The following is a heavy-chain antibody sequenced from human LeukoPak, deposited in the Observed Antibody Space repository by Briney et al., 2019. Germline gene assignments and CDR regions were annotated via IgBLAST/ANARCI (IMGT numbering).Heavy chain of an antibody. Sequence: GGSLRLSCAASGFTFSSYWMTWVRQAPGKGLEWVANINEDGSEKYYVDSVKGRFTISRDNAKNSLYLQMNSLRAEDTAVYYCARPFFTNSWYPLDYWGQRTLVTGSS. CDR3: ARPFFTNSWYPLDY. CDR2: INEDGSEK. D-gene: IGHD6-13*01. V-gene: IGHV3-7*01. CDR1: GFTFSSYW. J-gene: IGHJ4*02.